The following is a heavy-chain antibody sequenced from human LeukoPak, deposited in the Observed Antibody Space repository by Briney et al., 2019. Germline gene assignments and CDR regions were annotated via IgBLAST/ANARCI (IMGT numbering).Heavy chain of an antibody. CDR2: IGPTGSDR. V-gene: IGHV3-21*06. Sequence: PGGSLRLSCAASGFTFSSYEMNWVRQAPGKGLEWVASIGPTGSDRYHAHTIKGRFTISRANANNYLYLQMNSLRAEDTAVYYSATETNGRHYDYWGQGTLLTVSS. J-gene: IGHJ4*02. CDR1: GFTFSSYE. D-gene: IGHD1-14*01. CDR3: ATETNGRHYDY.